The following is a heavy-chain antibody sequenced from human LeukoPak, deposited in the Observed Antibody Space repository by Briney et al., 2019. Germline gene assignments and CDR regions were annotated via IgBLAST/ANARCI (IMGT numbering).Heavy chain of an antibody. CDR2: ISSSSSTI. CDR1: GFTFSSYS. CDR3: AKDQIQLWSPYNWFDP. J-gene: IGHJ5*02. D-gene: IGHD5-18*01. V-gene: IGHV3-48*04. Sequence: TGGSLRLSCAASGFTFSSYSMNWVRQAPGKGLEWVSYISSSSSTIYYADSVKGRFTISRDNAKNSLYLQMNSLRAEDTAVYYCAKDQIQLWSPYNWFDPWGQGTLVTVSS.